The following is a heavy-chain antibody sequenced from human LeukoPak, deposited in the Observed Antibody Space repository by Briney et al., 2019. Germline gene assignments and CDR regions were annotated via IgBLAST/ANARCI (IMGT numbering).Heavy chain of an antibody. CDR2: IIPILGIA. J-gene: IGHJ6*02. Sequence: ASVKVSCKASGGTFSSYAISWVRQAPGHGLEWMGRIIPILGIANYAQKFQGRVTITADKSTSTAYMELSSLRSEDTAVYYCARGLEYSSSSATYYYYGMDVWGQGTTATVSS. CDR1: GGTFSSYA. CDR3: ARGLEYSSSSATYYYYGMDV. V-gene: IGHV1-69*04. D-gene: IGHD6-6*01.